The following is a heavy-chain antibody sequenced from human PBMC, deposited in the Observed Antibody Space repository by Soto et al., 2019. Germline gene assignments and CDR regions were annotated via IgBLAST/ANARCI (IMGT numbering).Heavy chain of an antibody. CDR1: GDSVISNSAA. V-gene: IGHV6-1*01. CDR3: ARGLADPMTKNCRALFAFDL. Sequence: SQTLSLTCAISGDSVISNSAAWNWIRHSPSRGLDWLGRTYYRSKWYNDYAVSVKSRITMNQDTSKNQFSLKLSSVTAADTAVYYRARGLADPMTKNCRALFAFDLRRQGSLVTGS. J-gene: IGHJ3*01. CDR2: TYYRSKWYN. D-gene: IGHD3-22*01.